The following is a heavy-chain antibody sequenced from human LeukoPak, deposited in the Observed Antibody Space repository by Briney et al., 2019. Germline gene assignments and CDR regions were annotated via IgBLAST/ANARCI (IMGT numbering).Heavy chain of an antibody. J-gene: IGHJ4*02. V-gene: IGHV3-48*02. Sequence: GGSLRLSCAASGFTFSSYNMNWVRQAPGKGLEWVSYISSGGSPIFYADSVKGRFTTSRDNAKNSLYLQMNSLRDEDTAVYYCARGGTYCPDYWGQGTLVTVSS. CDR2: ISSGGSPI. CDR3: ARGGTYCPDY. D-gene: IGHD1-26*01. CDR1: GFTFSSYN.